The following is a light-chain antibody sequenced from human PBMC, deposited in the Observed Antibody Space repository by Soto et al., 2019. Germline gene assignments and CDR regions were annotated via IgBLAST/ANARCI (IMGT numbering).Light chain of an antibody. CDR3: LQHNSYPPT. Sequence: DIQMTQSPSSVSASVGGRVTITCRASQGVSSWLAWYQQKPGKAPNLLIYATSNLQSGVPSRFSGSGSGTEFTLTISSLQPEDFATYYCLQHNSYPPTFGQGTKVDIK. V-gene: IGKV1-12*01. J-gene: IGKJ1*01. CDR2: ATS. CDR1: QGVSSW.